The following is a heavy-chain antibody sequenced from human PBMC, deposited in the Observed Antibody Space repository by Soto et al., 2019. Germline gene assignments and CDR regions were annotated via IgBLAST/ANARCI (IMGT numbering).Heavy chain of an antibody. J-gene: IGHJ6*02. Sequence: PSETLSLTCTVSGGSISSGGYYWSWIRQYPGKGLEWIGYIYYSGSTYYNPSLKSRVTISVDTSKNQFSLKLSSVTAADTAVYYCARATSRSAAGNYYYYGMDVWGQGTTVTVSS. V-gene: IGHV4-31*03. CDR1: GGSISSGGYY. D-gene: IGHD6-13*01. CDR2: IYYSGST. CDR3: ARATSRSAAGNYYYYGMDV.